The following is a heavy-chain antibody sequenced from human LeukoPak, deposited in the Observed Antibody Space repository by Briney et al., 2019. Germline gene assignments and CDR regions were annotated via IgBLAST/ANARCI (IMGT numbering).Heavy chain of an antibody. D-gene: IGHD3-10*01. J-gene: IGHJ5*02. CDR2: MNPNSGNT. Sequence: ASVKVSCKASGYTFTSYGINWVRQATGQGLEWMGWMNPNSGNTGYAQKFQGRVTMTRNTSISTAYMELSSLRSEDTAVYYCARMHYYGSGSYNWFDPWGQGTLVTASS. CDR1: GYTFTSYG. V-gene: IGHV1-8*01. CDR3: ARMHYYGSGSYNWFDP.